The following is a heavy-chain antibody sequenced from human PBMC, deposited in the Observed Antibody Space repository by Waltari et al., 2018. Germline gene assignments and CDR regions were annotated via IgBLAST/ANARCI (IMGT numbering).Heavy chain of an antibody. CDR3: ARAGTYGSGSKVLVY. CDR2: ISYDGSNK. J-gene: IGHJ4*02. V-gene: IGHV3-30*04. D-gene: IGHD3-10*01. Sequence: QVQLVESGGGVVQPGRSLRLSCAASGFTFSSYAMHWVRQAPGKGLEWVAVISYDGSNKYDAESWKCGFTISRENSKNPLYLQMNSLRAEDTAVYYCARAGTYGSGSKVLVYWGQGTLVTVSS. CDR1: GFTFSSYA.